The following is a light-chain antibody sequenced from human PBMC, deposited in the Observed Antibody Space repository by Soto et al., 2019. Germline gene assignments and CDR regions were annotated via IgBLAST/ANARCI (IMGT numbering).Light chain of an antibody. CDR3: CSYTTSSSRL. CDR1: SSDVGHYNF. J-gene: IGLJ1*01. Sequence: QSVLTQPASVSGSPGRSITISCTGTSSDVGHYNFVSWYQQHPGNAPKLMIYDVSIRASGVSDRFSGSKSGNTASLTISGLQAEDEADYYCCSYTTSSSRLFGNGTKVTVL. CDR2: DVS. V-gene: IGLV2-14*01.